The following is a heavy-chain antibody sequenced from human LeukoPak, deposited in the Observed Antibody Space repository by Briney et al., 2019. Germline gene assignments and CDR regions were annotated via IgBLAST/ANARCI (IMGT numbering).Heavy chain of an antibody. CDR2: ISYDGSNK. Sequence: GGSLRLSCAASGFTFSSYAMHWVRQAPGKGLEWVSLISYDGSNKYYADSVKGRFTISRDNSKNTLYLQMNSLRAEDTAVYYCAKDTGIDYFDYWGQGTLVTVSS. V-gene: IGHV3-30-3*01. CDR3: AKDTGIDYFDY. J-gene: IGHJ4*02. D-gene: IGHD4-17*01. CDR1: GFTFSSYA.